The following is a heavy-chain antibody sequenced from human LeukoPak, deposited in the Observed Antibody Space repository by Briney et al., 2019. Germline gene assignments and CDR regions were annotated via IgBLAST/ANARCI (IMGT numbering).Heavy chain of an antibody. CDR2: IKQDGSEK. D-gene: IGHD3-9*01. J-gene: IGHJ3*02. V-gene: IGHV3-7*04. CDR1: GFTFSSYW. Sequence: GGSLRLSCAASGFTFSSYWMSWVRQAPGKGLEWVANIKQDGSEKYYVDSVKGRFTISRDNAKNLLYLQMNSLRAEDTAVYYCARAQSIISLYYDILTGYSNDAFDIWGQGTTVTVSS. CDR3: ARAQSIISLYYDILTGYSNDAFDI.